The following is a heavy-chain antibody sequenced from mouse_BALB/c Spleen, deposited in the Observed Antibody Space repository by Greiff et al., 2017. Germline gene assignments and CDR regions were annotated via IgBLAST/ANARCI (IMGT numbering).Heavy chain of an antibody. J-gene: IGHJ4*01. CDR3: ARGYGNYGAMDY. CDR2: ISDGGSYT. V-gene: IGHV5-4*02. CDR1: GFTFSDYY. Sequence: EVQGVESGGGLVKPGGSLKLSCAASGFTFSDYYMYWVRQTPEKRLEWVATISDGGSYTYYPDTVTGRFTISRDNAKNTLYLEMSSLRSEDTAMYYCARGYGNYGAMDYWGQGTSVTVSS. D-gene: IGHD2-10*02.